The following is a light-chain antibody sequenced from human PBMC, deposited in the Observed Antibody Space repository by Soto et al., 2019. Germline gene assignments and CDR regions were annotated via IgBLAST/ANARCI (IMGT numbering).Light chain of an antibody. J-gene: IGLJ2*01. CDR1: SGDVGGYNY. CDR3: SSYTSSSTPVV. Sequence: QSALTQPASVSGSPGQSITISCTGTSGDVGGYNYVSWYQHHPGKAPKLMIYAVSNRPSGVSDRFSGSKSGNTASLTISGLQAEDEADYYCSSYTSSSTPVVFGGGTKLTVL. CDR2: AVS. V-gene: IGLV2-14*03.